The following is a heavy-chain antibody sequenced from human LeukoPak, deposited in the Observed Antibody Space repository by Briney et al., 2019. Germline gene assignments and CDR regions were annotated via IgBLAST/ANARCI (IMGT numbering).Heavy chain of an antibody. V-gene: IGHV4-39*01. CDR1: GGSISSNGYF. CDR2: XXYSGNT. J-gene: IGHJ5*02. CDR3: ARHGNIVVVVAARGFDP. D-gene: IGHD2-15*01. Sequence: SETLSLTCTVSGGSISSNGYFWGWIRQPPGKGLEWXXXXXYSGNTYYNPSLKSRVTISVDTSKNQFSLRLSSVTAADTAFYYCARHGNIVVVVAARGFDPWGQGTLVTVSS.